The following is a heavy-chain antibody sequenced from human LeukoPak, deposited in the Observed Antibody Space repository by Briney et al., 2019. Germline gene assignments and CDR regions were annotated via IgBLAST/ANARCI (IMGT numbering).Heavy chain of an antibody. CDR2: IHPSGGST. CDR1: GYSFFSYY. Sequence: ASVKVSCKASGYSFFSYYMHWVRQAPGEGLEWMGRIHPSGGSTTYAQKFQDGVTMTRDMSTSTVYMELNSLRSEDTAVYYCARGPETGSFDYWGQGTLVTVSS. D-gene: IGHD1-14*01. V-gene: IGHV1-46*01. CDR3: ARGPETGSFDY. J-gene: IGHJ4*02.